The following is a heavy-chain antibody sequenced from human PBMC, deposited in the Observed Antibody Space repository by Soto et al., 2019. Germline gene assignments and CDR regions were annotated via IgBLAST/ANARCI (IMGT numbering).Heavy chain of an antibody. V-gene: IGHV1-69*01. Sequence: QVQLAQSGAEVRSPGSSVKVSCRASGGSFSDSAFSWLRQAPGQGLEWVGGIIPMFAATKYAQAFQGRVTITADASTTTVYLALSSLTSDDSAVYFCARGGIVAVPAALSSYDDYTHYRFDSWGQGTLVSVS. CDR3: ARGGIVAVPAALSSYDDYTHYRFDS. CDR2: IIPMFAAT. J-gene: IGHJ4*02. D-gene: IGHD4-4*01. CDR1: GGSFSDSA.